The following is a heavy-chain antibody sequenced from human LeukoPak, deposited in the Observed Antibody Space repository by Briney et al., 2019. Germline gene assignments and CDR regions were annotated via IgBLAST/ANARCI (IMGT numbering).Heavy chain of an antibody. CDR1: GFTFSSYG. Sequence: GGSLRLSCAASGFTFSSYGMHWVRQAPGKGLEWVTVISYDGRNKYYADSVKGRFTISRDDSKNTLYLQMNSLRAEDTAVYYCAKGSGSRPFWYWGQGTLVTVSS. CDR3: AKGSGSRPFWY. D-gene: IGHD1-26*01. V-gene: IGHV3-30*18. CDR2: ISYDGRNK. J-gene: IGHJ4*02.